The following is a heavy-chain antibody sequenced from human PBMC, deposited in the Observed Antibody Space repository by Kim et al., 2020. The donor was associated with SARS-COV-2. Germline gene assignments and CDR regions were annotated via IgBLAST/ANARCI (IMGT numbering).Heavy chain of an antibody. Sequence: GGSLRLSCAASGFTFSSYGMHWVRQAPGKGLEWVAVISYDGSNKYYADSVKGRFTISRDNSKNTLYLQMNSLRAEDTAVYYCAKDQAALNHGWGGGSVFDIWGQGTMFTVSS. CDR1: GFTFSSYG. J-gene: IGHJ3*02. CDR3: AKDQAALNHGWGGGSVFDI. CDR2: ISYDGSNK. D-gene: IGHD2-15*01. V-gene: IGHV3-30*18.